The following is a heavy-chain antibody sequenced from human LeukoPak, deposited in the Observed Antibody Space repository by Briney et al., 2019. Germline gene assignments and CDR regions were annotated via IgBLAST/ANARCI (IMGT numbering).Heavy chain of an antibody. D-gene: IGHD2-15*01. V-gene: IGHV1-18*01. CDR1: GGTFSSYA. CDR3: ARGPNCSGGSCYYYYGMDV. J-gene: IGHJ6*02. Sequence: GASVKVSCKASGGTFSSYAISWVRQAPGQGLEWMGWISAYNGNTNYAQKLQGRVTMTTDTSTSTAYMELRSLRSDDTAVYYCARGPNCSGGSCYYYYGMDVWGQGTTVTVSS. CDR2: ISAYNGNT.